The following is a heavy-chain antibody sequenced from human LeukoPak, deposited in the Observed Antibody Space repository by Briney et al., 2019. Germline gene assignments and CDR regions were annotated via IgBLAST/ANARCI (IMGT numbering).Heavy chain of an antibody. CDR1: GGTFSSYA. Sequence: PWASVKVSCKASGGTFSSYAISWVRQAPGQGLEWMGGIIPIFGTANYAQKFQGRVTITADESTSTAYMELSSLRSEDTAVYYCARLHSGYDYGFDYWGQGTLVTVSS. CDR2: IIPIFGTA. CDR3: ARLHSGYDYGFDY. D-gene: IGHD5-12*01. V-gene: IGHV1-69*13. J-gene: IGHJ4*02.